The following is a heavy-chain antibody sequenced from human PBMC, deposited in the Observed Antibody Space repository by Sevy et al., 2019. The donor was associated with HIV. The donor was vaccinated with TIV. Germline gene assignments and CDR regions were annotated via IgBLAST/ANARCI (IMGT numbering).Heavy chain of an antibody. D-gene: IGHD3-10*01. CDR2: ISYHGRNK. CDR1: GFTFTTHG. V-gene: IGHV3-30*03. J-gene: IGHJ3*02. Sequence: GGSLRLSCTASGFTFTTHGMHWVRQAPGKGLEWVAVISYHGRNKFYGSSVEGRFTISRDNSKKTLYLQMNSLTTEDTAVYYCASKGGSRPNDAFDTWGQGTMVTVSS. CDR3: ASKGGSRPNDAFDT.